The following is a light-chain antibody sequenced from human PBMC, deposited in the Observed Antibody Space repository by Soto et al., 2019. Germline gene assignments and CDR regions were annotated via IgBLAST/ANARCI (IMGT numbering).Light chain of an antibody. V-gene: IGKV1-5*03. CDR2: KAS. CDR3: QQYYSYPIT. J-gene: IGKJ5*01. CDR1: QTISSW. Sequence: TQSPSTLSGSVGDRVTITCRASQTISSWLAWYQQKPGKAPKLLIYKASTLKSGVPSRFSGSGSGTEFTLTVSSLQPEDFATYYCQQYYSYPITFGQGTRLEI.